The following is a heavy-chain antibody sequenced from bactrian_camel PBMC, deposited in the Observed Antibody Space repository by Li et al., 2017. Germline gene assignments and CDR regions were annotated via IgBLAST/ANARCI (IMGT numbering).Heavy chain of an antibody. V-gene: IGHV3S1*01. CDR1: GYTYNINYNC. CDR2: IYTSDGST. D-gene: IGHD5*01. J-gene: IGHJ4*01. CDR3: AADQRCGRRDNEYRY. Sequence: HVQLVESGGGSVQAGGSLRLSCAVSGYTYNINYNCMRWFRQAPGKEREGVANIYTSDGSTIVADSVKGRFTISLDNAKKTLFLQMNSLKPEDTAMYYCAADQRCGRRDNEYRYWGQGTQVTVS.